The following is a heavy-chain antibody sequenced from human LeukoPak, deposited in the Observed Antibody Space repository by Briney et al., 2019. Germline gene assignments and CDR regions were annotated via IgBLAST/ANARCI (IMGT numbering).Heavy chain of an antibody. CDR3: AHSRELLLDAFDI. V-gene: IGHV3-66*01. CDR1: GSTVSSNY. J-gene: IGHJ3*02. CDR2: IYSGGST. D-gene: IGHD1-26*01. Sequence: PGGSLRLSCAASGSTVSSNYMSWVRQAPEKGLEWVSVIYSGGSTYYADSVKGRFTISRGNSKNTLYLQMNSLRAEDTAVYYCAHSRELLLDAFDIWGQGTMVTVSS.